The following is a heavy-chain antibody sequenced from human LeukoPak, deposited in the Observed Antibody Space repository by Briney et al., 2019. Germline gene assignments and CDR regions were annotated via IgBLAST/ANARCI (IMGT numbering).Heavy chain of an antibody. J-gene: IGHJ4*02. D-gene: IGHD3-22*01. V-gene: IGHV1-24*01. CDR2: FDPEDGET. CDR3: ATTEDYENKIFDY. Sequence: ASVEVSCKVSEYTLTELSVHWVRQAPGKGLEWMGGFDPEDGETIYAQKFQGRVTMTEDTSTDTAYMELSSLRSEDTAVYYCATTEDYENKIFDYWGQGTLVTVSS. CDR1: EYTLTELS.